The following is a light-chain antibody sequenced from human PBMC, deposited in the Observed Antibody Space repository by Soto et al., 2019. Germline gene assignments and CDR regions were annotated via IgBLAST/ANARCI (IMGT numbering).Light chain of an antibody. J-gene: IGKJ3*01. Sequence: EIVLTQSPATLSLSPGERATLSCRASQSVCSYFAWYQQKPGQAPRLLIYDAANRAADIPARFSGSGSGTDFTLTISSLEPEDFAVYYCQQRTLGTFGPGTKVDIK. V-gene: IGKV3-11*01. CDR1: QSVCSY. CDR3: QQRTLGT. CDR2: DAA.